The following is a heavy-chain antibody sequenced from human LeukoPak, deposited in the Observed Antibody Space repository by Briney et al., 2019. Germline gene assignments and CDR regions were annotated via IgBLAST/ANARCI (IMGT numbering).Heavy chain of an antibody. CDR3: ARLGNYDFWSGPESDNWFDP. CDR1: GYTFTSYG. D-gene: IGHD3-3*01. J-gene: IGHJ5*02. V-gene: IGHV1-18*01. Sequence: GASVKVSCKASGYTFTSYGISWVRQAPGQGPEWMGWISAYNGNTNYAQKLQGRVTMTTDTSTSTAYMELRSLRSDDTAVYYCARLGNYDFWSGPESDNWFDPWGQGTLVTVSS. CDR2: ISAYNGNT.